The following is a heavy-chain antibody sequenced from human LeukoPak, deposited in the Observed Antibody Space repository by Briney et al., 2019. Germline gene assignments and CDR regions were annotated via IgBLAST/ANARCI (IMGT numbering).Heavy chain of an antibody. Sequence: ASVKVSCKASGYTFTGYYMHWLRQAPGQGLEWMGRINPNSGGTNYAQKFQGRVTMTRDTSISTAYMELSRLRSDDTAVYYCARDIESLTTVTTSGYWGQGTLVTVSS. D-gene: IGHD4-17*01. CDR3: ARDIESLTTVTTSGY. V-gene: IGHV1-2*06. CDR1: GYTFTGYY. CDR2: INPNSGGT. J-gene: IGHJ4*02.